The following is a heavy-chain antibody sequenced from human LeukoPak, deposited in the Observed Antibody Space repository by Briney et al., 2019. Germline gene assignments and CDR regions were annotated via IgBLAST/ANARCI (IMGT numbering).Heavy chain of an antibody. CDR2: IIPILGIA. CDR3: ASPPADYYDSSDYFDY. CDR1: GGTFSSYV. D-gene: IGHD3-22*01. V-gene: IGHV1-69*04. Sequence: RASVKVSCKASGGTFSSYVINWVRQAPGQGLEWMGRIIPILGIANYAQKFQGRVTITADKSTSTAYMELSSLRSEDTAVYYCASPPADYYDSSDYFDYWGQGNLVTVSS. J-gene: IGHJ4*02.